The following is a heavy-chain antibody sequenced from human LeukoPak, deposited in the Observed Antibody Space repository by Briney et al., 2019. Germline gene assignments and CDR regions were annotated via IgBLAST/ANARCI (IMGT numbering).Heavy chain of an antibody. CDR2: INPSGGST. Sequence: GAXVKVSXXASGYTFTNYYMNWVRQAPRQGLEWMGIINPSGGSTSYAQKFQGRVTMTRDLSTRTVYMELSRLRAEDTAVYYCAXXXXXNXXXXXXMRRESRYYFDYWGQGTLVTVSS. V-gene: IGHV1-46*01. CDR1: GYTFTNYY. CDR3: AXXXXXNXXXXXXMRRESRYYFDY. J-gene: IGHJ4*02. D-gene: IGHD1-26*01.